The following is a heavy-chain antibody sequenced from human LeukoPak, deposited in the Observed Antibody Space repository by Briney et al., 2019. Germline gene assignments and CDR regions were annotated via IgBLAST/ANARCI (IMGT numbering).Heavy chain of an antibody. D-gene: IGHD2-2*02. Sequence: GGSLRLSCAASGFTFSGYEMNWVRQAPGKGLEWVSYISSSGSTIYYADSVKGRFTISRDNAKNSLYLQMNSLRAEDTAVYYCARDHDIVVVPAAIRNYYYGMDVWGQGTTVTVSS. CDR3: ARDHDIVVVPAAIRNYYYGMDV. V-gene: IGHV3-48*03. CDR1: GFTFSGYE. CDR2: ISSSGSTI. J-gene: IGHJ6*02.